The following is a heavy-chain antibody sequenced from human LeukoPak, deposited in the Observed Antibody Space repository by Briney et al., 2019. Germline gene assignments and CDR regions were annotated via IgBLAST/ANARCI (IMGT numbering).Heavy chain of an antibody. CDR2: ISSSSYI. V-gene: IGHV3-21*01. J-gene: IGHJ4*02. CDR3: ARVGFGVAFDY. Sequence: PGGSLRLSCAASGFTFSSYSMNWVRQAPGKGLEWVSSISSSSYIYYADSVKGRFTISRDNAKNSLYLQMNSLRAEDTAVYYCARVGFGVAFDYWGQGTLVTVSS. CDR1: GFTFSSYS. D-gene: IGHD3-16*01.